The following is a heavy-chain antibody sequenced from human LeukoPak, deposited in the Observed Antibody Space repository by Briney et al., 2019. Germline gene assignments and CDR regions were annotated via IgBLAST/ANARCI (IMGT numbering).Heavy chain of an antibody. CDR1: GYTFTSYY. J-gene: IGHJ5*02. CDR2: INPSGGST. D-gene: IGHD3-22*01. CDR3: ARDARFYYDRSGYYYPLWFDP. V-gene: IGHV1-46*01. Sequence: ASVTVSCTASGYTFTSYYMHWVRQAPGQGLEWMGIINPSGGSTSYAQEFQGRVTMTRDTSTSTVYMELSSLRSEDTAEYYCARDARFYYDRSGYYYPLWFDPWGQGTLVTVSS.